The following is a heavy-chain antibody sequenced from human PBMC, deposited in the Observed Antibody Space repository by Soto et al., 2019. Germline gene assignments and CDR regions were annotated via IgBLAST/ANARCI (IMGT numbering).Heavy chain of an antibody. Sequence: QVQLQESGPGLVEPSGTLSLTCAVSGGSVSSTNWWSWVRQPPGKGLEWIGEIYHSGSTYYNPSLKSRVTISVDKSKNQFSLRLCSVTAADTAVYFCARDRAVSARGSFDYWGQGTLVTVSS. J-gene: IGHJ4*02. CDR2: IYHSGST. V-gene: IGHV4-4*02. CDR1: GGSVSSTNW. D-gene: IGHD6-19*01. CDR3: ARDRAVSARGSFDY.